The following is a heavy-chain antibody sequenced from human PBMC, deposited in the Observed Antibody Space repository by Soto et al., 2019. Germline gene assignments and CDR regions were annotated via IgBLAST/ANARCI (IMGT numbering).Heavy chain of an antibody. CDR2: IYYSGTT. Sequence: TLSLTCTVSGGSIISGGYYWSWIRQLPGKGLEWIGSIYYSGTTYYNPSLKSRVTISGDTSENQFSLKLSPVTAADTAVYYCAREGGYYDSSGYFVIWCQGTPVT. V-gene: IGHV4-31*03. CDR1: GGSIISGGYY. J-gene: IGHJ1*01. D-gene: IGHD3-22*01. CDR3: AREGGYYDSSGYFVI.